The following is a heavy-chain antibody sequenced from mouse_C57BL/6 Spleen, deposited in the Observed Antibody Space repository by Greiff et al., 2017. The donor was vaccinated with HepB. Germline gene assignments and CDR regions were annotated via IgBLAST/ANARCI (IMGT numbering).Heavy chain of an antibody. CDR2: IYPGGGYT. Sequence: QVHVKQSGAELVRPGTSVKMSCKASGYTFTNYWIGWAKQRPGHGLEWIGDIYPGGGYTNYNEKFKGKATLTADKSSSTAYMQFSSLTSEDSAIYYCARRDYSKGYFDVWGTGTTVTVSS. V-gene: IGHV1-63*01. CDR1: GYTFTNYW. D-gene: IGHD2-5*01. J-gene: IGHJ1*03. CDR3: ARRDYSKGYFDV.